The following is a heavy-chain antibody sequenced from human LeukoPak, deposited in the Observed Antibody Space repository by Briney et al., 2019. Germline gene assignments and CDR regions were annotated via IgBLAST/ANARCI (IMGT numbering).Heavy chain of an antibody. CDR1: GFTFSNYW. CDR2: INSDGSST. D-gene: IGHD4-17*01. J-gene: IGHJ3*01. Sequence: GGSLRLSCAASGFTFSNYWMHWVRHAPGKGLVWVSLINSDGSSTNYADSVKGRFTIYRENAKNTLYLQMNSLRAEDTAVYYCARDYGDAFDVWGQGTMVTVSS. CDR3: ARDYGDAFDV. V-gene: IGHV3-74*01.